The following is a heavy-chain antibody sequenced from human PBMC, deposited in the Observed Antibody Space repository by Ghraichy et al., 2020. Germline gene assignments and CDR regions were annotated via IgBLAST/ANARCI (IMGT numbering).Heavy chain of an antibody. V-gene: IGHV3-48*01. D-gene: IGHD1-26*01. CDR2: ISSSSSTI. CDR1: GFTFSSYS. J-gene: IGHJ4*02. Sequence: GGSLRLSCAASGFTFSSYSMNWVRQAPGKGLEWVSYISSSSSTIYYADSVKGRFTISRDNAKNSLYLQMNSLRAEDTAVYYCARDKGYSGSYSVDYWGQGTLVTVSS. CDR3: ARDKGYSGSYSVDY.